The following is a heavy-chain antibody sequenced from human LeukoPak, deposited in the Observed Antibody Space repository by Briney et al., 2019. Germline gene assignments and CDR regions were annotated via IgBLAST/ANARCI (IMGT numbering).Heavy chain of an antibody. Sequence: PGGSLRLSCTASGFTFSTYPMYWVRQAPGKGLEWVSAITGSGDATYYAESMKGGFTLSRDNSKDTLYLQMNSLRAEDTAVYYCASSRVYGYHDYWGQGTLVSVSS. CDR1: GFTFSTYP. D-gene: IGHD5-18*01. J-gene: IGHJ4*02. CDR3: ASSRVYGYHDY. CDR2: ITGSGDAT. V-gene: IGHV3-23*01.